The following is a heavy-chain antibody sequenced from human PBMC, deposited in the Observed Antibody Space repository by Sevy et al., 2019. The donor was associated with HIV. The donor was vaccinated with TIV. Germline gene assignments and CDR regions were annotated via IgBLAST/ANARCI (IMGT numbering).Heavy chain of an antibody. CDR3: ATEGLSGYDAPFAY. CDR1: GFTFSNYA. Sequence: GGSLRLSCAASGFTFSNYAMSWVRQAPGKGLEWVSAISGSGGRIYYADSVKGRFTISRDNSKNTPYLQMNSLRAEDTAVYYCATEGLSGYDAPFAYWGQGTLVTVSS. D-gene: IGHD5-12*01. V-gene: IGHV3-23*01. J-gene: IGHJ4*02. CDR2: ISGSGGRI.